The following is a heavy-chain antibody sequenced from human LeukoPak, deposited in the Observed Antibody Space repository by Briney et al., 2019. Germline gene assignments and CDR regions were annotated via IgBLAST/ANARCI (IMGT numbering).Heavy chain of an antibody. J-gene: IGHJ6*03. CDR1: GGSISSSSYY. CDR2: IYYSGST. V-gene: IGHV4-39*07. Sequence: SETLSLTCTVSGGSISSSSYYWGWIRQPPGKGLEWIGSIYYSGSTNYNPSLKSRVTISVDTSKNQFSLKLSSVTAADTAVYYCARASVEGALPYFYYYMDVWGKGTTVTVSS. CDR3: ARASVEGALPYFYYYMDV. D-gene: IGHD5/OR15-5a*01.